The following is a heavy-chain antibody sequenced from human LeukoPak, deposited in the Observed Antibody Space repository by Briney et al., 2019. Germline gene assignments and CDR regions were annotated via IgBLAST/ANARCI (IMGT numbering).Heavy chain of an antibody. V-gene: IGHV3-23*01. J-gene: IGHJ5*02. CDR1: GFTYSSYG. D-gene: IGHD2-21*02. Sequence: GGSVRLSCAPSGFTYSSYGMSWVRQAPGKGLEWVSDISGSGGSTYYADSVKGRFTTSRDNTKNTLYLQMNSLRAEDTAVYYCAKVGVVVTDGSNWFDPWGQGTLVTVSS. CDR3: AKVGVVVTDGSNWFDP. CDR2: ISGSGGST.